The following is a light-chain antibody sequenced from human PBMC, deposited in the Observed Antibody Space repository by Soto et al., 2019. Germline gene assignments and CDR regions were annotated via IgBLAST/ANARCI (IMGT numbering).Light chain of an antibody. V-gene: IGLV2-11*01. CDR1: SSDVGGSEY. Sequence: QSALTQPRSVSGSPGQSVTISCTGTSSDVGGSEYVSWYQQRPGKAPKLMIYDVIKRPSGVPDRFSGSKSGNTASLTISGLQAEDEADYYCCSYAGRYTWVFGGGTKLTVL. CDR3: CSYAGRYTWV. J-gene: IGLJ3*02. CDR2: DVI.